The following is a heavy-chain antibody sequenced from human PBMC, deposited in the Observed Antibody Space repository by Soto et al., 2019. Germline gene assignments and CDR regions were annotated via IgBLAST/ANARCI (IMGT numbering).Heavy chain of an antibody. J-gene: IGHJ4*02. CDR2: INHSGST. Sequence: PSDTLCLTCAVERATSSGYYGSWIRQPPGKGLEWIGEINHSGSTNYNPSLKSRVTISVDTSKNQFSLKLSSVTAADTAVYYCARGKRETRGFVLAQTACSEIYYRCQRTVVTVSA. V-gene: IGHV4-34*01. D-gene: IGHD2-8*01. CDR1: RATSSGYY. CDR3: ARGKRETRGFVLAQTACSEIYY.